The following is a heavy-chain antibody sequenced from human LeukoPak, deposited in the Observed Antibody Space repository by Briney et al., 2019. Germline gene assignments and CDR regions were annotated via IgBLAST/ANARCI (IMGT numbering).Heavy chain of an antibody. V-gene: IGHV4-39*01. Sequence: SETLSLTCTVSGGSISSSSYYWGWIRQPPGKGLEWIGSIYYSGSTYYNPSLKSRVTISVDTSKNQFSLKLSSVTAADTAVYYCERLVVVPAAPNYYFDYWGQGTLVTVSS. CDR3: ERLVVVPAAPNYYFDY. D-gene: IGHD2-2*01. CDR2: IYYSGST. CDR1: GGSISSSSYY. J-gene: IGHJ4*02.